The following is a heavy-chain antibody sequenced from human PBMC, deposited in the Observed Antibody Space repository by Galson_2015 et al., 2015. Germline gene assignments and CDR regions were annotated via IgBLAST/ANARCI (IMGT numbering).Heavy chain of an antibody. D-gene: IGHD5-24*01. CDR2: ITGSGGST. Sequence: LRLSCAASGFTFSSYAMTWVRQAPGKGLEWVSAITGSGGSTYYADSVKGRFTISRDNSKNTLYLQMNSLRAEDTAVYYCAKGTITPRGFQYYYMDVWGKATTVTVSS. J-gene: IGHJ6*03. CDR3: AKGTITPRGFQYYYMDV. V-gene: IGHV3-23*01. CDR1: GFTFSSYA.